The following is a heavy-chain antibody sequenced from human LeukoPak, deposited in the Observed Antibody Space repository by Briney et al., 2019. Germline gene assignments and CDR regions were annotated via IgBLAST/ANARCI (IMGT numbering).Heavy chain of an antibody. J-gene: IGHJ4*02. CDR1: GYTFTGYY. CDR2: INPNSGGT. V-gene: IGHV1-2*02. CDR3: ARGSPIAAASCFDY. D-gene: IGHD6-13*01. Sequence: ASVKVSCKASGYTFTGYYMHWVRQAPGQGLEWMGWINPNSGGTNYAQKFQGRVTMTRHTSISTAYMELSRLRSDDTAVYYCARGSPIAAASCFDYWGQGTLVTVSS.